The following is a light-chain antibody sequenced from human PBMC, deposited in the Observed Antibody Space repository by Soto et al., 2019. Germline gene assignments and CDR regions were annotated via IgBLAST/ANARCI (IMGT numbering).Light chain of an antibody. CDR1: QTVLSSSNNKNY. CDR3: QQYHSAPLT. J-gene: IGKJ4*01. Sequence: DIVMTQSPDSLAVSLGERATVNCKSSQTVLSSSNNKNYLAWYQQKPGQPPKLLIYWASTRESGVPDRFSGSGSGTDFTLNISSLQAEDVAVYYCQQYHSAPLTFAGGTKVEIK. V-gene: IGKV4-1*01. CDR2: WAS.